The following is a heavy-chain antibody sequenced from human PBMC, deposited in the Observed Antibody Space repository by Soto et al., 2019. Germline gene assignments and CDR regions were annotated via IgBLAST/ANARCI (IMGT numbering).Heavy chain of an antibody. V-gene: IGHV1-18*01. CDR2: ISAYNGNT. J-gene: IGHJ6*02. CDR1: GYTFTSYG. Sequence: QVQLVQSGAEVKKPGASVKVSCKASGYTFTSYGISWVRQAPGQGLEWMGWISAYNGNTNYAQKLQGRVTMTTDTSTISAEMELRSLTFDDTAVYYCARVEGGFYYYGMEVWGQGTTVTVSS. CDR3: ARVEGGFYYYGMEV. D-gene: IGHD3-16*01.